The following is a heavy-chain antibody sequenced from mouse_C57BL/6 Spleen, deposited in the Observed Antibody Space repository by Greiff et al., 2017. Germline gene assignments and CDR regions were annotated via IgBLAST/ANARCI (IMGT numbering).Heavy chain of an antibody. CDR2: ISSGSSTI. D-gene: IGHD1-1*01. J-gene: IGHJ1*03. CDR3: ARPTVVYWYFDV. Sequence: DVQLQESGGGLVKPGGSLKLSCAASGFTFSDYGMHWVRQAPEKGLEWVAYISSGSSTIYYADTVKGRFTISRDNAKNTLFLQMTSLRSEDTAMYYCARPTVVYWYFDVWGTGTTVTVSS. CDR1: GFTFSDYG. V-gene: IGHV5-17*01.